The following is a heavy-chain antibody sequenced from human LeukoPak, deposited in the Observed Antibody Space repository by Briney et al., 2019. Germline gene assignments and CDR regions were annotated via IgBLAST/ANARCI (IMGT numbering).Heavy chain of an antibody. CDR3: ARDREITPNWFDP. V-gene: IGHV1-2*06. D-gene: IGHD3-16*01. Sequence: ASVKVSCKASGYTFTGYYMHWVRQAPGQGLEWMGRINPNSGGTNYAQKFQGRVTVTRDTSISTAYMELSRLRSDDTAVYYCARDREITPNWFDPWGQGTLVTVSS. CDR1: GYTFTGYY. J-gene: IGHJ5*02. CDR2: INPNSGGT.